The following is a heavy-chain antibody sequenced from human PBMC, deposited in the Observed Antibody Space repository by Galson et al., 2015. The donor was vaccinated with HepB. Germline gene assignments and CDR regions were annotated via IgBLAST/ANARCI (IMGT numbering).Heavy chain of an antibody. CDR1: GFTFSSYA. D-gene: IGHD6-19*01. CDR2: ISGSGYT. Sequence: SLRLSFAASGFTFSSYAMSWVRQAPGKGLEWVSVISGSGYTYYADSVKGRLTISRDNSKNTLHLQMNSLRAEDMAVYFCAKAPSSGWPLIDYWGQGTLVTVSS. V-gene: IGHV3-23*01. CDR3: AKAPSSGWPLIDY. J-gene: IGHJ4*02.